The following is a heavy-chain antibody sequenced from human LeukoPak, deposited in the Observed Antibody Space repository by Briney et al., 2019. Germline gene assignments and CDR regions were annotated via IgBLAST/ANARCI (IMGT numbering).Heavy chain of an antibody. Sequence: GRSLRLSCAASGFTFTNYALHWVRQAPGKGLEWVAVISYDGTNKYYADSVKGRFTTSRDNSKNTLSLRMNSLRAEDTALYYCARGFVLGAAKNYFDYWGQGALVTVSS. CDR1: GFTFTNYA. D-gene: IGHD2-21*02. J-gene: IGHJ4*02. V-gene: IGHV3-30-3*01. CDR3: ARGFVLGAAKNYFDY. CDR2: ISYDGTNK.